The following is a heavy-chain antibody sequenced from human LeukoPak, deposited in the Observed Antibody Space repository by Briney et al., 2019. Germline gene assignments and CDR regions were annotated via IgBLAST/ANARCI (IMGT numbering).Heavy chain of an antibody. D-gene: IGHD3-22*01. CDR3: ARGDYYDSSGYYSGSNWFDP. CDR1: GGSISSGDYY. J-gene: IGHJ5*02. CDR2: IYYSGST. Sequence: SETLSLTRTVSGGSISSGDYYWSWIRQPPGKGLEWIGYIYYSGSTYYNPSLKSRVTISVDTSKNQFSLKLSSVTAADTAVYYCARGDYYDSSGYYSGSNWFDPWGQGTLVTVSS. V-gene: IGHV4-30-4*01.